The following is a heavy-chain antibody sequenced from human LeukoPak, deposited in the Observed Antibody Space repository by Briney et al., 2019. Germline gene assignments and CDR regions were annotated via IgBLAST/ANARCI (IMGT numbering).Heavy chain of an antibody. D-gene: IGHD3-10*01. V-gene: IGHV4-59*01. CDR3: ASTPTNYYGSGSYFDY. J-gene: IGHJ4*02. CDR2: IYYSGST. Sequence: PSETLSLTCTVSGGSISGYYWSWIRRPPGKGLEWIGYIYYSGSTNYNPSLKSRVTISVDTSKNQFSLKLSSVTAADTAVYYCASTPTNYYGSGSYFDYWGQATLVTVSS. CDR1: GGSISGYY.